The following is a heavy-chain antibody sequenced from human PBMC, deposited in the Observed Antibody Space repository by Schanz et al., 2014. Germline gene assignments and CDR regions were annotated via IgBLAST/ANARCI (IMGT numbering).Heavy chain of an antibody. J-gene: IGHJ5*02. Sequence: QVQLVQSGAEVKKPGSSVKVSCKASGDTFRSYTINWVRHAPGQGLEWMGRIIPITGITNYAQKFQGRVTFTADKSTSTAFLEVNSLRSEDTAVYYCARRGPNCSNNACYHGWFDPWGQGTLVTVSS. CDR1: GDTFRSYT. CDR3: ARRGPNCSNNACYHGWFDP. V-gene: IGHV1-69*02. CDR2: IIPITGIT. D-gene: IGHD4-4*01.